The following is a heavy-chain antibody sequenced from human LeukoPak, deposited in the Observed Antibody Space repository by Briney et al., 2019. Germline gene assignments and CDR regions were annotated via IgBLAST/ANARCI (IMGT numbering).Heavy chain of an antibody. V-gene: IGHV3-30-3*01. CDR1: GFTFGSYA. D-gene: IGHD2-15*01. CDR2: ISYDGSNK. Sequence: PGRSLRLSCAASGFTFGSYAMHWVRQAPGKGLEWVAVISYDGSNKYYADSVKGRFTISRDNSKNTLYLQMNSLRAEDTAVYYCARDFDKAAIDYWGQGTLVTVSS. CDR3: ARDFDKAAIDY. J-gene: IGHJ4*02.